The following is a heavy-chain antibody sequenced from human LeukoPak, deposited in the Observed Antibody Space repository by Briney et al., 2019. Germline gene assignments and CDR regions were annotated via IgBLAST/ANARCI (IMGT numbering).Heavy chain of an antibody. V-gene: IGHV3-21*01. D-gene: IGHD2-15*01. CDR2: ISGSSSYI. J-gene: IGHJ4*02. CDR3: ARDQGRYCSGGSCSLFDY. CDR1: GFTFSSYS. Sequence: GGSLRLSCAASGFTFSSYSMNWVRRAPGKGLEWVSSISGSSSYIYYADSLKGRFTISRHNAKNSLYLQMNSLRAEDTAVYYCARDQGRYCSGGSCSLFDYWGQGTLVTVSS.